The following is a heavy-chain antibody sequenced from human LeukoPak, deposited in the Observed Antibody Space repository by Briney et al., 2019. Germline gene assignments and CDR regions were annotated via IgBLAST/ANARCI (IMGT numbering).Heavy chain of an antibody. D-gene: IGHD3-22*01. V-gene: IGHV4-59*01. CDR3: ARGIWYYYDSSGYYTYYYYYYMDV. CDR2: IYYSGST. Sequence: SETLSLTCTVSGGSISSYYWSWIRQPPGKGLEWIGYIYYSGSTHYNPSLKSRVTISVDTSKNQFSLKLSSVTAADTAVYYCARGIWYYYDSSGYYTYYYYYYMDVWGKGTTVTVSS. J-gene: IGHJ6*03. CDR1: GGSISSYY.